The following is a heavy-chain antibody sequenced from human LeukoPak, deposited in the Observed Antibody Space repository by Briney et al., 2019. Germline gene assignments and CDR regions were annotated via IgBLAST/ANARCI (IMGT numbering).Heavy chain of an antibody. Sequence: SETLSLTCTVSGGSISSDYWNWIRQPPGEGPEWIGFIYYSGSTNYNPSLKSRVTISVDTSKNQFSLQLRSVTAADTAVYYCARDGGASGSYYPMNYFDYWGQGTLVTVSS. J-gene: IGHJ4*02. CDR3: ARDGGASGSYYPMNYFDY. D-gene: IGHD1-26*01. V-gene: IGHV4-59*12. CDR2: IYYSGST. CDR1: GGSISSDY.